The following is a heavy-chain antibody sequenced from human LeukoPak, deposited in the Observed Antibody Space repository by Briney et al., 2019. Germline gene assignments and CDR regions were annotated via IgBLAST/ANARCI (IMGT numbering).Heavy chain of an antibody. CDR1: GFTFSSYS. CDR2: ISSSSSYI. J-gene: IGHJ3*02. D-gene: IGHD4-17*01. CDR3: AGDSVTTVTTDAFDI. Sequence: GGSLRLSCAASGFTFSSYSMNWVRQAPGKGLEWVSSISSSSSYIYYADSVKGRFTISRDNAKNSLYLQMNSLRAEDTAVYYCAGDSVTTVTTDAFDIWGQGTMVTVSS. V-gene: IGHV3-21*01.